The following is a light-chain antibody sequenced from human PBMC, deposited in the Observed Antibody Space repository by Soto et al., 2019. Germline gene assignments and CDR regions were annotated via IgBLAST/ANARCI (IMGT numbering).Light chain of an antibody. V-gene: IGLV2-8*01. CDR1: SSDVGNYNY. CDR3: SSYAGSKTL. Sequence: QSALTQPPSASGSPGQSVTISCTGTSSDVGNYNYVSWYQQHPGKAPKLMIYEVSKRPSGVPDRFSGYKSGNTASLTVSGLQAEDEADYYCSSYAGSKTLFGGGTKVTVL. CDR2: EVS. J-gene: IGLJ3*02.